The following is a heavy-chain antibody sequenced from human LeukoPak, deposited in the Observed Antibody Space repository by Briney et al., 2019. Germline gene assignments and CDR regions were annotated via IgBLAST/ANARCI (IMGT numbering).Heavy chain of an antibody. Sequence: SETLSLTCSFSGVSISIYYWRWIRQSPGKGLEWIGHIYSSGNTDYNSSLKSRVTISVDTSKSQFSLRLSSVTGVYTAEYYCAKIRWQLVGPYFDYWGQGILVTVSS. CDR2: IYSSGNT. D-gene: IGHD1-26*01. V-gene: IGHV4-59*01. CDR3: AKIRWQLVGPYFDY. CDR1: GVSISIYY. J-gene: IGHJ4*02.